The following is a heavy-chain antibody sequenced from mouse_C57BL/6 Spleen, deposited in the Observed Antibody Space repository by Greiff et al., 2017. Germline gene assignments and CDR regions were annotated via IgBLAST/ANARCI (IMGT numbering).Heavy chain of an antibody. CDR3: ARPGITTVPLAMDY. D-gene: IGHD1-1*01. Sequence: EVKLQESGGDLVKPGGSLKLSCAASGFTFSSYGMSWVRQTPDKRLEWVATISSGGSYTYYPDSVKGRFTISRDNAKNTLYLQMSSLKSEDTAMYYCARPGITTVPLAMDYWGQGTSVTVSS. J-gene: IGHJ4*01. CDR1: GFTFSSYG. V-gene: IGHV5-6*01. CDR2: ISSGGSYT.